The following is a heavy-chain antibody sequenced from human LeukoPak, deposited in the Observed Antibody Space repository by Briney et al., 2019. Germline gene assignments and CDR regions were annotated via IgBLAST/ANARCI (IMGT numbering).Heavy chain of an antibody. CDR2: IDVCGISP. CDR3: AKRGGQLIRPFDN. CDR1: GFTFSSYG. D-gene: IGHD2-2*01. Sequence: PGGSLRLSCAASGFTFSSYGMHWVRQAPGKGLEWVSTIDVCGISPYYADSVKGRFTISRDNSKNTLYLQMNSLRAEDTAVYFCAKRGGQLIRPFDNWGQGTLVTVSS. V-gene: IGHV3-23*01. J-gene: IGHJ4*02.